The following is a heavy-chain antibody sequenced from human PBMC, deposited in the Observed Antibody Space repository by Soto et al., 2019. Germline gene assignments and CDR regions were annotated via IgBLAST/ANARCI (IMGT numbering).Heavy chain of an antibody. V-gene: IGHV3-74*01. D-gene: IGHD6-19*01. CDR3: ARDSVAGTSSYYYGMDV. CDR1: GFTFSSYW. J-gene: IGHJ6*02. Sequence: PRGSLRLSCAASGFTFSSYWMHWVRQAPGKGLVWVSRINSDGSSTSYADSVKGRFTISRDNAKNTLYLQMNSLRAEDTAVYYCARDSVAGTSSYYYGMDVWGQGTTVTVSS. CDR2: INSDGSST.